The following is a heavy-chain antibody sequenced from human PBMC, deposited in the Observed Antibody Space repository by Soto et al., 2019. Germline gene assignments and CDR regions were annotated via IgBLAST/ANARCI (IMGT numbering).Heavy chain of an antibody. V-gene: IGHV4-30-2*01. J-gene: IGHJ4*02. D-gene: IGHD2-2*01. CDR1: GGSISSGGYS. CDR2: IYHSGST. Sequence: PSETLSLTCAVSGGSISSGGYSWSWIRQPPGKGLEWIGYIYHSGSTNYNPSLKSRVTISVDTSKNQFSLKLSSVTAADTAVYYCASFSGDIVVVPAALKIPVWGQGTLVTVS. CDR3: ASFSGDIVVVPAALKIPV.